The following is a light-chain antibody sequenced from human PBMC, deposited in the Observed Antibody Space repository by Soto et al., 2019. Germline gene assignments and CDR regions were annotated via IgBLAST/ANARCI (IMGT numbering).Light chain of an antibody. CDR2: GAS. Sequence: EIVLTQSPGTLSLSPGERATLSCRASQSVTRNSLAWFQQKPGQAPRLLIYGASNRATGIPDRFSASGSGTDFALTISRLDPEDFAVYYCQQYHTWPITFGGGTKVEIK. CDR3: QQYHTWPIT. CDR1: QSVTRNS. V-gene: IGKV3-20*01. J-gene: IGKJ4*01.